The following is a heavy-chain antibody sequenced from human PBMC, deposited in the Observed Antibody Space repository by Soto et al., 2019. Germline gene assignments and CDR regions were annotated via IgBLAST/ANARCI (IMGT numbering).Heavy chain of an antibody. J-gene: IGHJ5*02. V-gene: IGHV4-30-4*01. CDR2: IYDSGST. D-gene: IGHD2-21*02. Sequence: QGQLQESGPGLVKPAQTLSLTCTVSGGAISSGDYYWSWIRQPPGKVLEWIGYIYDSGSTYYNPSLKSRVTISVDTSKNQFSLKLSSVTAADTAVYYCARAMVVTQNWFDPWGQGTLVTVSS. CDR3: ARAMVVTQNWFDP. CDR1: GGAISSGDYY.